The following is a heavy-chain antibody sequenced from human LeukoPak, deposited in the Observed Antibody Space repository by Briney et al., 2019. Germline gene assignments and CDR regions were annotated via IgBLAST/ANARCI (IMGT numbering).Heavy chain of an antibody. D-gene: IGHD3-9*01. J-gene: IGHJ4*02. CDR3: ARKGATDYDLLTGYPHGPYYFDY. V-gene: IGHV3-48*03. Sequence: GGSLRLSCAASGFTFSSYEMNWVRQAPGKGLEWVSYISSSGSTIYYADSVKGRFTISRDNAKNSLYLQMNSLRAEDTAVYYCARKGATDYDLLTGYPHGPYYFDYWGQGTLVTVSS. CDR1: GFTFSSYE. CDR2: ISSSGSTI.